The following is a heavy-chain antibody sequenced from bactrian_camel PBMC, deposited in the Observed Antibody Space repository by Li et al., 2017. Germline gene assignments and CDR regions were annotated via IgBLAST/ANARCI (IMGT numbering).Heavy chain of an antibody. CDR1: GNLHGSYC. V-gene: IGHV3S53*01. CDR2: IDHDGIK. J-gene: IGHJ4*01. CDR3: AADRDVNVPPSLVLDSSRFHS. Sequence: VQLVESGGGSVQTGGSLRLSCAASGNLHGSYCMAWFRQAPGKEREGVAYIDHDGIKTYADSVKGRFTVSKDDAKKTVYLQMNSLKPEDTAMYYCAADRDVNVPPSLVLDSSRFHSWGQGTQVTVS.